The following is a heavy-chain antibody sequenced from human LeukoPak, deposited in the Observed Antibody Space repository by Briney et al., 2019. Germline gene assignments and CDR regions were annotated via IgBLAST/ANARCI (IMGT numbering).Heavy chain of an antibody. Sequence: SETPSLTCAVYGGSFSGYYWSWIRQPPGKGLEWIGEINHSGSTNYNPSLKSRVTISVDTSKNQFSLKLSSVTAADTAVYYCARGIGYYDYVWGSYRSPYFDYWGQGTLVTVSS. D-gene: IGHD3-16*02. CDR2: INHSGST. CDR1: GGSFSGYY. V-gene: IGHV4-34*01. J-gene: IGHJ4*02. CDR3: ARGIGYYDYVWGSYRSPYFDY.